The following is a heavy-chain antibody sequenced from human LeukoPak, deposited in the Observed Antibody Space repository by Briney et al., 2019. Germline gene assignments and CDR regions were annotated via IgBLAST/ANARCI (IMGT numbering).Heavy chain of an antibody. CDR2: IYYSGST. CDR1: GGSVSSSSYY. Sequence: SETLSLTCTVSGGSVSSSSYYWGWIRQPPGKGLEWIGSIYYSGSTYYNPSLKSRVTISVDTSKNQFSLKLSSVTAADTAVYYCASNLSRGLSNINAFDIWGQGTMVTVSS. CDR3: ASNLSRGLSNINAFDI. J-gene: IGHJ3*02. D-gene: IGHD3-16*02. V-gene: IGHV4-39*07.